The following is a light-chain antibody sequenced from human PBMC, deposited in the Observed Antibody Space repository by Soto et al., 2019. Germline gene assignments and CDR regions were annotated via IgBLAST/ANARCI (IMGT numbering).Light chain of an antibody. CDR3: MQSLQTIT. V-gene: IGKV2-28*01. CDR1: ESLLHSNGYNF. Sequence: DIVMTHARLSLPLTPGEPASISCRSSESLLHSNGYNFLDWYLQKPGQSPQLLIYLGSYRASGVPDRFRGSGSGTDFTLKISRVEAEDVGVYYCMQSLQTITFGQGTRLEIK. CDR2: LGS. J-gene: IGKJ5*01.